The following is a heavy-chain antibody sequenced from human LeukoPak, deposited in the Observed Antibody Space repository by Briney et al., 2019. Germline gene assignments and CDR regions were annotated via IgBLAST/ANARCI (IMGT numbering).Heavy chain of an antibody. CDR2: ISWNSGSI. V-gene: IGHV3-9*01. CDR1: GFTFDDYA. CDR3: AKYVVVTAILGY. D-gene: IGHD2-21*02. Sequence: GRSLRLSCAASGFTFDDYAMHWVRQAPGKGLEWVSGISWNSGSIGYADSVKGRFTISRDNAKNSLYLQMNSLRAEDTAVYYCAKYVVVTAILGYWGQGTLVTVSS. J-gene: IGHJ4*02.